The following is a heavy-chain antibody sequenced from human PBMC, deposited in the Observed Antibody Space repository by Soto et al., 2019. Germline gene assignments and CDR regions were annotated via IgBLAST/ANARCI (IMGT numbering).Heavy chain of an antibody. CDR3: ARAVAPYLGTWFDP. V-gene: IGHV4-30-2*01. Sequence: QLQLQESGSGLVKPSQTLSLTCAVSGGSISSGNSYAWSWIRQPPGKGLEWIGSISHTGRTSYTPSLKGRVTMSVDKSTTQFSLKLSSVTAADMAVYYCARAVAPYLGTWFDPWGQGSLVIVSS. D-gene: IGHD3-16*01. CDR1: GGSISSGNSYA. CDR2: ISHTGRT. J-gene: IGHJ5*02.